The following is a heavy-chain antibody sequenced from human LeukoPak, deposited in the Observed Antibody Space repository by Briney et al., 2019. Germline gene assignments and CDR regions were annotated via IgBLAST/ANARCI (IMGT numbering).Heavy chain of an antibody. Sequence: PGGSLRLPCASSGFTFSRYWMSWVRQAPGKGLEWVANIKQDGSEKYYVDSVKDRFTISRDNANNSLYLQMNSLRAEDTAVYYCARGHWLDSFDYWGQGTLVTVSS. D-gene: IGHD6-19*01. CDR2: IKQDGSEK. CDR1: GFTFSRYW. J-gene: IGHJ4*02. CDR3: ARGHWLDSFDY. V-gene: IGHV3-7*01.